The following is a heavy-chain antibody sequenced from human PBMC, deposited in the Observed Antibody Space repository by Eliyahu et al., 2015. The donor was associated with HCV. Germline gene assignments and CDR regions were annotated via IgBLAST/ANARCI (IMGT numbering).Heavy chain of an antibody. CDR1: GGSFNGYD. J-gene: IGHJ5*02. D-gene: IGHD3-10*01. CDR3: ASYSGSTHSVDP. Sequence: QVKLQQWGAGLLKPSETLSLTCAVYGGSFNGYDWSWIRQPPGKGLEWIGEINHSGSTNYNPSLKSRVTISIHTSKKQFSLKMSSVTAADTAVYYCASYSGSTHSVDPWGQGTLVTVSS. CDR2: INHSGST. V-gene: IGHV4-34*01.